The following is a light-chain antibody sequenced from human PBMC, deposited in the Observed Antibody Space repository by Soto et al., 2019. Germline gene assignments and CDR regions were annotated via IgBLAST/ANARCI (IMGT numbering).Light chain of an antibody. CDR1: QGISTW. Sequence: DIQITQSPYTLSASVGDRVTITCRASQGISTWLAWYQQKPGTAPKLLIYDASSLESGVPSRFSGSGSGTEFTLTISSLQPDDYATYYCQQYSSYSRTFGQWTKVEIK. J-gene: IGKJ1*01. CDR2: DAS. V-gene: IGKV1-5*01. CDR3: QQYSSYSRT.